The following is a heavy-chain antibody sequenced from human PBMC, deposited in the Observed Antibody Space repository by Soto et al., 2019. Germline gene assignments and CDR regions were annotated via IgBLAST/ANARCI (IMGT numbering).Heavy chain of an antibody. D-gene: IGHD3-10*01. CDR3: ARVYGSGTPDSFDY. J-gene: IGHJ4*02. CDR1: GLTVSSNY. CDR2: LYSGGST. Sequence: EVQLVESGGGLVQPGGSLRLSCAVSGLTVSSNYMSWVRQAPGKGLEWVSVLYSGGSTYNAESVKGRFTISRDNSKNTLYLQMNSLRAEDTAVYYCARVYGSGTPDSFDYWGQGTLVTVSS. V-gene: IGHV3-66*01.